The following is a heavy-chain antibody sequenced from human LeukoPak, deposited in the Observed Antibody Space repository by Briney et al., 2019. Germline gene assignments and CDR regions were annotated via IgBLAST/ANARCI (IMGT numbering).Heavy chain of an antibody. Sequence: SETLSLTCTVSGGSISSYYWSWIRQPPGKGLEWIGYIYYSGSTNYNPSLKSRVTISVDTSKNQFSLKLSSVTAADTAVYYCARGGGYDAFDIWGQGTMVTASS. CDR2: IYYSGST. J-gene: IGHJ3*02. CDR3: ARGGGYDAFDI. CDR1: GGSISSYY. D-gene: IGHD6-13*01. V-gene: IGHV4-59*01.